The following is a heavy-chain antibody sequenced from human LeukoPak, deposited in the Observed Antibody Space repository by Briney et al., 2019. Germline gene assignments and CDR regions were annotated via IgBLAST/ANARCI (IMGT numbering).Heavy chain of an antibody. Sequence: GGSLRLSCAVSGLTVTDNYMSWVRQAPGKGLEWVSVIYPDGSTYHADSVKGRFTISRDNSKNTLFLQTNTLRADDTAVYHCARTNPVYGDYDYWGQGTLVTVSS. D-gene: IGHD4-17*01. CDR2: IYPDGST. V-gene: IGHV3-53*01. CDR1: GLTVTDNY. J-gene: IGHJ4*02. CDR3: ARTNPVYGDYDY.